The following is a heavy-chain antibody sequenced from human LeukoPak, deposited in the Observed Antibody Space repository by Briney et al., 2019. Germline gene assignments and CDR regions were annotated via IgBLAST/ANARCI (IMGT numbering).Heavy chain of an antibody. Sequence: SQTLSLTCALSGDSLSSNSAAWNWIRQSPSRGLEWLVRTYYRSKWYNDYAVSVKSRITINPDTSKNQFSLQLNSVTPEDTAVYYCARQKSGYDILTGYQNWFDPWGQGTLVTVSS. V-gene: IGHV6-1*01. CDR2: TYYRSKWYN. J-gene: IGHJ5*02. CDR1: GDSLSSNSAA. D-gene: IGHD3-9*01. CDR3: ARQKSGYDILTGYQNWFDP.